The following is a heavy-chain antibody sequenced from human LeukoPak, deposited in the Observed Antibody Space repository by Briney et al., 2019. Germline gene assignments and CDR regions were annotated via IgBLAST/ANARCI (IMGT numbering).Heavy chain of an antibody. CDR1: GGSISSGGYS. D-gene: IGHD3-3*01. Sequence: PSETLSLTFAVSGGSISSGGYSWSWIRPPPGKGLEWIGYIYHSGSTYYNPSLKSRVTISVDRSKNQFSLKLSSVTAADTAVYYCARVSPTGYDFWSGYPGRFDPWGQGTLVTVSS. J-gene: IGHJ5*02. V-gene: IGHV4-30-2*01. CDR3: ARVSPTGYDFWSGYPGRFDP. CDR2: IYHSGST.